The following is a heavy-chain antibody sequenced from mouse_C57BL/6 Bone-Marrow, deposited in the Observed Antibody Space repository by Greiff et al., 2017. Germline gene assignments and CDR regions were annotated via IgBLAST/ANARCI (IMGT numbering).Heavy chain of an antibody. D-gene: IGHD1-1*02. V-gene: IGHV1-56*01. CDR2: ICPGSGST. CDR3: ARGSRYYDGGFAY. CDR1: GYTFTSYW. Sequence: QVQLQQSGPELVRPGASVKISCKASGYTFTSYWMQWVRQRPGQGLEWIGEICPGSGSTTSNEKFTDKATLTVYTSSCPAYMQLSSLTSEDAAFYFCARGSRYYDGGFAYGCRGKRITVTA. J-gene: IGHJ3*01.